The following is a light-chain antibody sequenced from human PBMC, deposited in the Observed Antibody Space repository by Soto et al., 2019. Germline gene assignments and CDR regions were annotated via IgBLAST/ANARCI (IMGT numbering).Light chain of an antibody. CDR2: EVR. CDR1: SSDVGGYNH. V-gene: IGLV2-14*01. CDR3: SSYTSKSSLI. J-gene: IGLJ2*01. Sequence: QSALTQPASVSGSPGQSITISCTGTSSDVGGYNHVSWYQQHPGKAPKLIIYEVRNRPSGISFRFSGSKSGNTASLTISGLQAEDEADYYCSSYTSKSSLIFGGGTKVTVL.